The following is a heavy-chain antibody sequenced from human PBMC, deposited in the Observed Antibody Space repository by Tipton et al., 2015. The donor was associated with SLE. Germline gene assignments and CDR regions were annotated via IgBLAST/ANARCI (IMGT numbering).Heavy chain of an antibody. CDR2: MNPNSGNT. D-gene: IGHD6-13*01. V-gene: IGHV1-8*02. Sequence: QVQLVQSGAEVKKPGSSVQVSCKASGGTFSSYAISWVRQAPGQGLEWMGWMNPNSGNTGYAQKFQGRVTMARNTSISTAYMELSSLRSEDTAVYYCARGQWAAAGTFDYWGQGTLVTVSS. CDR3: ARGQWAAAGTFDY. J-gene: IGHJ4*02. CDR1: GGTFSSYA.